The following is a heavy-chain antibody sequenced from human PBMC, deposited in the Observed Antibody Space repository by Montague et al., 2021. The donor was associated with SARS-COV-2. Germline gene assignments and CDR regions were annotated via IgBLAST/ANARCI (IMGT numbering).Heavy chain of an antibody. CDR1: GGSISSYY. D-gene: IGHD3-3*01. V-gene: IGHV4-59*01. J-gene: IGHJ3*02. CDR3: ARDRLNTIFGVVINDAFDI. CDR2: IYYSGST. Sequence: SEPLSLTCTVSGGSISSYYWSWIRQPPGKGLEWIGYIYYSGSTNYNPSLKSRVTISVDTSKNQFSLKLSSVTAADTAVYYCARDRLNTIFGVVINDAFDIWGQGTMVTVSS.